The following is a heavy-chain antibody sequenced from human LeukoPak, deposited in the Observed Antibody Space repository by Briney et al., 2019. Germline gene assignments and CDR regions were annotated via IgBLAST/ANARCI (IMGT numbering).Heavy chain of an antibody. CDR2: IKQDGSEK. D-gene: IGHD1-20*01. Sequence: GGSLRLSCAASGFTFSSYWMSWVRQAPGKGLEWVANIKQDGSEKYYVDSVKGRFTISRDNAKNSPYLQMNSLRAEDTAVYYCASPYNWNDAAAFDIWGQGTMVTVSS. V-gene: IGHV3-7*01. CDR1: GFTFSSYW. J-gene: IGHJ3*02. CDR3: ASPYNWNDAAAFDI.